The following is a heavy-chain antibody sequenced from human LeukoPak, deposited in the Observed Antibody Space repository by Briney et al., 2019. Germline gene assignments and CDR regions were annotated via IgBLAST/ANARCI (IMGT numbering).Heavy chain of an antibody. CDR1: GFTFSDYW. V-gene: IGHV3-7*01. D-gene: IGHD6-19*01. Sequence: PGGSLRLSCAASGFTFSDYWMTWVRQAPGKGLEWVANIKRDGSEKYYVDSMKGRFTLSRDNANNSLYLQMNSLRAEDTAIYYCARTYSSGWTYWYLDLWGRGTRVTVSS. J-gene: IGHJ2*01. CDR2: IKRDGSEK. CDR3: ARTYSSGWTYWYLDL.